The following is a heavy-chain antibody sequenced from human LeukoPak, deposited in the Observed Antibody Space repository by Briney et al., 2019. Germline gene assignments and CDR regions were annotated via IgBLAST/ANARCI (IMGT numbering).Heavy chain of an antibody. J-gene: IGHJ4*02. D-gene: IGHD4-17*01. V-gene: IGHV3-30*04. CDR1: GFTFSSYA. CDR2: ISYDGSNK. Sequence: GGSLRLSCAASGFTFSSYAMHWVRQAPGKGLEWVAVISYDGSNKYYADSTKGRFTISRDNSKNTLYLQMNSLRAEDTAVYYCAKDPIYGDYPRFFDYWGQGTLVTVSS. CDR3: AKDPIYGDYPRFFDY.